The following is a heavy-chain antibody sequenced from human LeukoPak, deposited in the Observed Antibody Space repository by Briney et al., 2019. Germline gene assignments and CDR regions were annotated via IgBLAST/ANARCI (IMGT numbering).Heavy chain of an antibody. CDR2: ISGGSGNI. CDR1: GFTFSNYA. V-gene: IGHV3-23*01. CDR3: AKGSDYYGSVTSKKTD. J-gene: IGHJ4*02. D-gene: IGHD3-10*01. Sequence: GGSLRLSCSVSGFTFSNYAMHWVRQAPGKGLEWVSLISGGSGNIYYVDSVKGRFTISRDNSKNTLYVQMTSLRAEDTAIYYCAKGSDYYGSVTSKKTDWGQGILVTVSS.